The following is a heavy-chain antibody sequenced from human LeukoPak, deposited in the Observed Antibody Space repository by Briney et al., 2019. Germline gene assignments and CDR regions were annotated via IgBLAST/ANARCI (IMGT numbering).Heavy chain of an antibody. CDR2: IKQDGSET. D-gene: IGHD3-16*01. CDR1: GFTFSNYW. CDR3: AGDSGGASRVDYFDY. Sequence: PGGSLRLSCAASGFTFSNYWMSWVRRAPGKGLEWVANIKQDGSETYYVDSVRGRFTISRDNAKKSLYLQMNSLRAEDTAVYSCAGDSGGASRVDYFDYWGKGTLVTVSS. V-gene: IGHV3-7*01. J-gene: IGHJ4*02.